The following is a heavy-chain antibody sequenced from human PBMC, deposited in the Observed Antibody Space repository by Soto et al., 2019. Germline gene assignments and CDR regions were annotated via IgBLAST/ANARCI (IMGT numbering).Heavy chain of an antibody. D-gene: IGHD3-22*01. J-gene: IGHJ4*02. CDR3: ARARRYYDSSGYVF. V-gene: IGHV4-34*01. CDR1: GGSFSGYY. Sequence: QVQLQQWGAGLLKPSETLSLTCAVYGGSFSGYYWSWIRQPPGKGLEWIGEINHSGSTNYNPSLKRRVTISVDTSKNQFSLKLSSVTAADTAVYYCARARRYYDSSGYVFGGQGTLVTVSS. CDR2: INHSGST.